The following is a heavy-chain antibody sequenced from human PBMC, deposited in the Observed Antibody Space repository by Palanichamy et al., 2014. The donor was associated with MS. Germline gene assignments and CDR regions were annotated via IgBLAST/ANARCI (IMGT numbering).Heavy chain of an antibody. V-gene: IGHV4-4*07. J-gene: IGHJ4*02. D-gene: IGHD4-17*01. Sequence: QVQLRESGPGLVNPSETLSLTCSVSDASISNKYWSWIRQPAGKGLEWIGRISASFSASASTNYNPSLKSRVTMSIDTSKNQFSLRLDSVTAADTAVFYCARDDTTSLDFWGQGILVTVSS. CDR1: DASISNKY. CDR3: ARDDTTSLDF. CDR2: ISASFSASAST.